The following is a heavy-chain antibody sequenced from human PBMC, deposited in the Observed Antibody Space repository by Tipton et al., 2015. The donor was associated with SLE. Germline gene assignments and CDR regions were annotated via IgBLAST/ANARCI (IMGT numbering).Heavy chain of an antibody. CDR2: ISSSSSYT. V-gene: IGHV3-11*06. J-gene: IGHJ4*02. CDR1: GFTFSDYY. D-gene: IGHD2-2*01. Sequence: SLRLSCAASGFTFSDYYMSWIRQAPGKGLEWVSYISSSSSYTNYADSVKGRFTISRDNAKNSLYLQMNSLRAEDTAVYYCAKSKVQLPGGYWGQGTLVTVSS. CDR3: AKSKVQLPGGY.